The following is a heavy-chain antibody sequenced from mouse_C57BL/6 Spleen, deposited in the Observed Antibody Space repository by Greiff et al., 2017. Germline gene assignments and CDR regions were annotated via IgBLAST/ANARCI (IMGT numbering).Heavy chain of an antibody. CDR1: GFTFSDYG. J-gene: IGHJ4*01. V-gene: IGHV5-17*01. CDR2: ISSGSSTI. CDR3: ARNWDRDAMDY. Sequence: EVKLMESGGGLVKPGGSLKLSCAASGFTFSDYGMHWVRQAPETGLEWVAYISSGSSTIYYADTVKGRFTISRDNAKNTLFLQMTSLRSEDTAMYYCARNWDRDAMDYWGQGTSVTVSS. D-gene: IGHD4-1*01.